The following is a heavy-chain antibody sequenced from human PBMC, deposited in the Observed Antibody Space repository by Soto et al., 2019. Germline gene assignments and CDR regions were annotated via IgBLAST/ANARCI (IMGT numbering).Heavy chain of an antibody. CDR1: GYTFTSYA. D-gene: IGHD6-13*01. Sequence: ASVKVSCKASGYTFTSYAMHWVRQAPGQRLEWMGWINAGNGNTKYSQKFQGRVTITRDTSASTAYMELSSLRSEDTAVYYCARRRAAATPMDVWGQGTTVTVSS. J-gene: IGHJ6*02. CDR2: INAGNGNT. CDR3: ARRRAAATPMDV. V-gene: IGHV1-3*01.